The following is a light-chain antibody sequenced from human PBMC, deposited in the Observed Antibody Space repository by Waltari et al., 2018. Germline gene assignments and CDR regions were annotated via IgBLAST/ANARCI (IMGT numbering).Light chain of an antibody. V-gene: IGLV2-14*01. CDR3: SSYTSSSTLV. J-gene: IGLJ1*01. CDR2: DVT. Sequence: QSALTQPASVSGSPGQSITISCPGTSSDVGSYNYVSWSQQHPGKAPKLMIYDVTTRPSGVSNRFSGSKSGNTASLAISGLQAEDEADYYCSSYTSSSTLVFGVGTKVTVL. CDR1: SSDVGSYNY.